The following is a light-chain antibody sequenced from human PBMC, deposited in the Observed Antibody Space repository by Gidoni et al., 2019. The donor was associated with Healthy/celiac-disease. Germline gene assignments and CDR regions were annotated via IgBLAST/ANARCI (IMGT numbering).Light chain of an antibody. Sequence: DIQMTQSPSTLSASVGDRVTITCRASQSISSWLAWYQQKPGKAPKLLIYKSSSLESGVPSRFSGSGSGTEFTLTISSLQPDDFATYYCQQYNSYPFTLXPXTKVEIK. CDR1: QSISSW. CDR3: QQYNSYPFT. V-gene: IGKV1-5*03. CDR2: KSS. J-gene: IGKJ3*01.